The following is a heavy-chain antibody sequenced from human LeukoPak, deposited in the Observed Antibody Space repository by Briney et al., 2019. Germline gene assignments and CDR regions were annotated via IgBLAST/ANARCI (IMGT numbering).Heavy chain of an antibody. D-gene: IGHD1-26*01. CDR2: ISYDGSNK. J-gene: IGHJ4*02. Sequence: PGGSLRLSCAASGFTFSSYSMNWVRQAPGKGLEWVAVISYDGSNKYYADSVKGRFTISRDNSKNTLYLQVNSLRAEDTAVYYCASGRDFGIAGAVDYWGRGTMVTVSS. V-gene: IGHV3-30*03. CDR3: ASGRDFGIAGAVDY. CDR1: GFTFSSYS.